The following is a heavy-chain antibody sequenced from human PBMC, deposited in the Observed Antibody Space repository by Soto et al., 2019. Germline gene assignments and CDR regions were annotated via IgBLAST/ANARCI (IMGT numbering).Heavy chain of an antibody. CDR1: GFTFSSYA. CDR2: ISGSGGST. D-gene: IGHD3-10*01. V-gene: IGHV3-23*01. J-gene: IGHJ5*02. CDR3: AKEFTMVRGVKPWFDP. Sequence: EVQLLESGGGLVQPGGSLRLSCAASGFTFSSYAMSWVRQAPGKGLEWVSAISGSGGSTYYADSVKGRFTISRDNSKNTLYLKMNSLRAEDTAVYYCAKEFTMVRGVKPWFDPWGQGTLVTVSS.